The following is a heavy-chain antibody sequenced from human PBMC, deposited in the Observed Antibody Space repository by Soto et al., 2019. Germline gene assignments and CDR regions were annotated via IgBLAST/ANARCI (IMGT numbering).Heavy chain of an antibody. Sequence: SLRLSCAASGFTFSSYAMHWVRQAPGKGLEWVAVISYDGSNKYYADSVKGRFTISRDNSKNTLYLQMNSLRAEDTAVYYCASLRELHLLDYWGQGTLVTVSS. J-gene: IGHJ4*02. CDR1: GFTFSSYA. D-gene: IGHD1-7*01. CDR3: ASLRELHLLDY. CDR2: ISYDGSNK. V-gene: IGHV3-30-3*01.